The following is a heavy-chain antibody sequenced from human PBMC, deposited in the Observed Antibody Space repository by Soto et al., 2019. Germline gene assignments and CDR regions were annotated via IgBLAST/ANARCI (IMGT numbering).Heavy chain of an antibody. CDR3: ARARDRNVREVYFDY. CDR1: GRTFRSYA. V-gene: IGHV1-69*13. Sequence: ASVKVSCKASGRTFRSYAIRWVRQAPGQGLEWMGGIIPIFGTANYAQKFQGRVTVTADDSTSTAYMELSSLRSEDTAVYYCARARDRNVREVYFDYWGQGTLVTVPQ. D-gene: IGHD1-1*01. CDR2: IIPIFGTA. J-gene: IGHJ4*02.